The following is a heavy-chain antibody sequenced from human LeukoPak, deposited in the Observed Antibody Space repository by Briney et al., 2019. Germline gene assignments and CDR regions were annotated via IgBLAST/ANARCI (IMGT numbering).Heavy chain of an antibody. D-gene: IGHD2-21*01. CDR3: AKGTDCGGDCYSFDY. CDR2: IRYDGSNK. CDR1: GFTFSSYG. J-gene: IGHJ4*02. Sequence: HPGGSLRLSCAASGFTFSSYGMHWVRQAPGKGLEWVAFIRYDGSNKYYADSVKGRFTISRDNSKNTLYLQMNSLRAEDTAVYYCAKGTDCGGDCYSFDYWGQGTLVTVSS. V-gene: IGHV3-30*02.